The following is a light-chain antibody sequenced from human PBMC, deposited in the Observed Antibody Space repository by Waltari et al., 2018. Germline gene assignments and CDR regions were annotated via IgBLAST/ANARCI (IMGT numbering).Light chain of an antibody. J-gene: IGLJ2*01. Sequence: QSALTQPASVSGSPGQSITISCTGTSSDVGSYNLVSWYQQPAGKAPKLMIYEVSKRPSVVSNRFSGSKAGNTASLTSSGLQAEDEADYYCCSYAGSSTFVFGGGTKLTVL. V-gene: IGLV2-23*02. CDR2: EVS. CDR3: CSYAGSSTFV. CDR1: SSDVGSYNL.